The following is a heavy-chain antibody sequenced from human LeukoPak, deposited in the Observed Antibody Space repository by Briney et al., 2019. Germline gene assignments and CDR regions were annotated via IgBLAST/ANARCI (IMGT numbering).Heavy chain of an antibody. Sequence: SETLSLTCTVSGGSINSYYWSWIRQPAGKGLEWIGYIYYTGTTNYSPSLKSRVTISVDTSKNQFSLKLSSVTAADTAVYYCAREPRGVFDYWGQGTLVTVSS. J-gene: IGHJ4*02. CDR2: IYYTGTT. D-gene: IGHD3-16*01. CDR1: GGSINSYY. CDR3: AREPRGVFDY. V-gene: IGHV4-59*01.